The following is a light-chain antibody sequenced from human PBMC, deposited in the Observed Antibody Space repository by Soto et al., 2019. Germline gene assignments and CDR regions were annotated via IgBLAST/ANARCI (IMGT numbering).Light chain of an antibody. J-gene: IGKJ5*01. Sequence: EIVLTQSPGTLSLSPGARATLSCRASQSVSSSYLAWYQQKPGQAPRLLIYDASNRATGIPARFSGGGSGTDFTLTISSPEPEDFAVYYCQQRSNWPITFGQGTRLEIK. V-gene: IGKV3D-20*02. CDR3: QQRSNWPIT. CDR1: QSVSSSY. CDR2: DAS.